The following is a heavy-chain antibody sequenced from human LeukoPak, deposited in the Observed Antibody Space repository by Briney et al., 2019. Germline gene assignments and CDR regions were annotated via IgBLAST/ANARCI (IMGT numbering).Heavy chain of an antibody. Sequence: PSETLSLTCAVYGGSFSDYYWAWIRQPPGKGLEWIGEINHNGGINYNPSLKSRVTLSLATSMNHAYLRLTSVTAADTGVYYCAKGFLAHFYGSSSHDYWGQGTLVSVSS. CDR2: INHNGGI. V-gene: IGHV4-34*01. J-gene: IGHJ4*02. CDR3: AKGFLAHFYGSSSHDY. CDR1: GGSFSDYY. D-gene: IGHD3-10*01.